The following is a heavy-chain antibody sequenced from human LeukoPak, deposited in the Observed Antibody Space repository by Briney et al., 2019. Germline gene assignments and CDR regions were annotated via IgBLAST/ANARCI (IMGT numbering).Heavy chain of an antibody. J-gene: IGHJ4*02. CDR2: INPNSGGT. CDR1: GYTFTSYG. V-gene: IGHV1-2*02. Sequence: ASVKVSCKASGYTFTSYGISWVRQAPGQGLEWMGWINPNSGGTNYAQKFQGRVTMTRDTSISTAYMELSRLRSDDTAVYYCARDTYYYDSSGYYYRGFLDYWGQGTLVTVSS. D-gene: IGHD3-22*01. CDR3: ARDTYYYDSSGYYYRGFLDY.